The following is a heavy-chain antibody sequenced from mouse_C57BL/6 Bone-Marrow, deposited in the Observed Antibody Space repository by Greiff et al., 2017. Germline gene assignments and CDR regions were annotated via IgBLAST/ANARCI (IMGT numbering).Heavy chain of an antibody. V-gene: IGHV5-12*01. Sequence: EVQGVESGGGLVQPGGSLKLSCAASGFTFSDYYMYWVRQTPEKRLGWVAYISNGGGSTYYPDTVKGRFTISRDNAKNTLYLQMSRLKSEDTAMYYCARLGVYGNYLYAMDYWGQGTSVTVSS. J-gene: IGHJ4*01. D-gene: IGHD2-1*01. CDR2: ISNGGGST. CDR3: ARLGVYGNYLYAMDY. CDR1: GFTFSDYY.